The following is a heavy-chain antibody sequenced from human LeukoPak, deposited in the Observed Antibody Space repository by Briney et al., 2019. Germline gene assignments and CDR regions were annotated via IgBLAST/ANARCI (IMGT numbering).Heavy chain of an antibody. V-gene: IGHV5-51*01. D-gene: IGHD3-22*01. Sequence: GASLKISCKGSGCTFTNYWVGWVRQMPGKGLEWMGTIYPNNSDSRYNPSFPGEVTISVDRSITTAYLLWKSLKASDTAIYYCALSNEAFDSAGYFDYWGQGSLVTVSS. CDR2: IYPNNSDS. CDR3: ALSNEAFDSAGYFDY. CDR1: GCTFTNYW. J-gene: IGHJ4*02.